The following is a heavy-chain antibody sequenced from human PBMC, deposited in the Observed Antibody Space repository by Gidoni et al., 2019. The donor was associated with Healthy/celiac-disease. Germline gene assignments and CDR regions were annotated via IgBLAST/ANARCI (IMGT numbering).Heavy chain of an antibody. CDR2: IYYSGST. Sequence: QVQLQESGPGLVKPSETLSLTGTVSGGSISSYYWSWIRQPPGKGLEWIGYIYYSGSTNYNPSLKRRVTISVDTSKHQFSLKLSSVTAADTAVYYCARDRRYYYDRGGFDYWGQGTLVTVSS. D-gene: IGHD3-22*01. V-gene: IGHV4-59*01. CDR1: GGSISSYY. J-gene: IGHJ4*02. CDR3: ARDRRYYYDRGGFDY.